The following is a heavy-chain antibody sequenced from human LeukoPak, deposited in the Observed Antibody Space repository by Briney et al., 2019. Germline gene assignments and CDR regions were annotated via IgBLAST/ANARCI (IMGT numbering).Heavy chain of an antibody. J-gene: IGHJ6*03. D-gene: IGHD3-10*01. CDR3: ARVQNYDASGIYYYYYMDV. Sequence: SETLSLTCTVSGGSISSCSYYWGRIRQPPGKGLVWNGSIYYSGSTYYNPSLKSRVTISVDTYKNQFSLKLSSVTAADTAVYYCARVQNYDASGIYYYYYMDVWGKGTTVTISS. V-gene: IGHV4-39*07. CDR1: GGSISSCSYY. CDR2: IYYSGST.